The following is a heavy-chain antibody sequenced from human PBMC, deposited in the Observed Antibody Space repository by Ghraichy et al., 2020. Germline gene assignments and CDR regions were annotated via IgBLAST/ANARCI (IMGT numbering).Heavy chain of an antibody. CDR2: ISDNGRNT. Sequence: ETLSLTCAASGFTFSNYAMIWVRQAPGKGLEWVSSISDNGRNTFHTDSVKGRFTISRDNSRNTLYLQMNSLRVEDTAVYFCVKGRGIYPFDYWGQGTLVTVSS. D-gene: IGHD1-26*01. CDR1: GFTFSNYA. V-gene: IGHV3-23*01. CDR3: VKGRGIYPFDY. J-gene: IGHJ4*02.